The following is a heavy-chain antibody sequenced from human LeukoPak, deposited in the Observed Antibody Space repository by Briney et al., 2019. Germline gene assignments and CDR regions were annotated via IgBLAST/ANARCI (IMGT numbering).Heavy chain of an antibody. V-gene: IGHV4-59*01. D-gene: IGHD3-10*01. CDR3: ARAIYGSGSYSDY. J-gene: IGHJ4*02. Sequence: SETLSLTCPVSGGSISSYYWSWIRQPPGKGLEWIGYIYYSGSTNYNPSLKSRVTISVDTSKNQFSLKLSSVTAADTAVYYCARAIYGSGSYSDYWGQGTLVTVSS. CDR1: GGSISSYY. CDR2: IYYSGST.